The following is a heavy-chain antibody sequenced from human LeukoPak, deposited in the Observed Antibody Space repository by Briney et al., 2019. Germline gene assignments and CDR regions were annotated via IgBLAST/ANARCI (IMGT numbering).Heavy chain of an antibody. J-gene: IGHJ4*02. CDR2: INPNSGGT. D-gene: IGHD2-2*01. CDR1: GYTFTGYY. Sequence: ASVKVSCKASGYTFTGYYMHWVRQAPGQGLERMGWINPNSGGTNYAQKFQGRVTMTRDTSISTAYMELSRLRSDDTAVYYCARDSDYCSSTSCYCDYWGQGTLVTVSS. V-gene: IGHV1-2*02. CDR3: ARDSDYCSSTSCYCDY.